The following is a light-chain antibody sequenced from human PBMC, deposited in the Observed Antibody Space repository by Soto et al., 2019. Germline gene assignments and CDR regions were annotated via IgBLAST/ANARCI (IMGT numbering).Light chain of an antibody. J-gene: IGLJ1*01. V-gene: IGLV2-14*01. CDR3: SSYTSSTDYV. CDR1: TSDFGFYNY. Sequence: ALTQPASVSGSPGQSITISCTGTTSDFGFYNYVSWYQHHPGKAPKLLIYEVTNRHSGVSNRFSGSKSGNTASLTISGLQAEDEADDYCSSYTSSTDYVFGTGTKVTVL. CDR2: EVT.